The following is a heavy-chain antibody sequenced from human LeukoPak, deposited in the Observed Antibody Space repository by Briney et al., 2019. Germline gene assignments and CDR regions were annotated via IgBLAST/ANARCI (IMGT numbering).Heavy chain of an antibody. V-gene: IGHV3-21*01. J-gene: IGHJ3*02. CDR3: AKKRDIVFNI. Sequence: GGSLRLSCAASGFTFSSYSMNWVRQAPGKGLEWVAFISSSSAYISYADSVKGRFTISRDNAKNSLYLQMNNLRAEDTAVYYCAKKRDIVFNIWAQGKMVTV. CDR2: ISSSSAYI. D-gene: IGHD2-15*01. CDR1: GFTFSSYS.